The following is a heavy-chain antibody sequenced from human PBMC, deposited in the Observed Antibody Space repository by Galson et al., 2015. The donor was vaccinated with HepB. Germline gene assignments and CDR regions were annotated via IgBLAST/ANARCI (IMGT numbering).Heavy chain of an antibody. CDR1: GFIFSDYY. J-gene: IGHJ4*02. Sequence: SLRLSCAASGFIFSDYYMSWIRQAPGKGLEWLSYISGGTPSTNYADSVKGRFTISRDNAKNSLYLQINSLRAEDTAVYYCARVADSDYGDHTHFDYWGQGSLVTVSS. CDR2: ISGGTPST. D-gene: IGHD4-17*01. CDR3: ARVADSDYGDHTHFDY. V-gene: IGHV3-11*06.